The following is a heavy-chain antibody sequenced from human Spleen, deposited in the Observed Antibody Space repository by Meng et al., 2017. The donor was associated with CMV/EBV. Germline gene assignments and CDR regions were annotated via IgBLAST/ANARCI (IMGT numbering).Heavy chain of an antibody. CDR1: GFTVSHDY. Sequence: VQLVGSGGDFVQPGGSVRLSCAVPGFTVSHDYMSWVRQAPGKGLEWVSVIYHDGRTYYADSVKGRFTMSRDNSKNTVHLQMNSLRVEDTAVYYCARHDWFDPWGQGTLVTVSS. CDR3: ARHDWFDP. V-gene: IGHV3-66*04. CDR2: IYHDGRT. J-gene: IGHJ5*02.